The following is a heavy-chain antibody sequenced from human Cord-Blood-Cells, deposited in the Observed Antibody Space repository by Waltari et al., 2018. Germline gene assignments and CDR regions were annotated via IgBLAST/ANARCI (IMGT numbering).Heavy chain of an antibody. Sequence: QVQLVQSGAEVTKPGASVKVSCTVSGYTLTELSMHWVRQAPGKGLEWMGGFDPEDGETIYAQKFQGRVTMTEDTSTDTAYMELSSLRSEDTAVYYCATRITIFGVVIDAFDIWGQGTMVTVSS. V-gene: IGHV1-24*01. CDR2: FDPEDGET. CDR3: ATRITIFGVVIDAFDI. CDR1: GYTLTELS. J-gene: IGHJ3*02. D-gene: IGHD3-3*01.